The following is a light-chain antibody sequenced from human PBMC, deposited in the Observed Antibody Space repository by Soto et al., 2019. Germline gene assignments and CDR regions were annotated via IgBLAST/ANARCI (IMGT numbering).Light chain of an antibody. CDR2: GAS. CDR3: QQYGSSPRALT. CDR1: QSVSSSY. V-gene: IGKV3-20*01. J-gene: IGKJ4*01. Sequence: EIVLTQSPGTLSFSPGERATLSCRASQSVSSSYLAWYQQKPGQAPRLLIYGASSRATGIPDRFSGSGSGTDFTLTISRLEPEDFAVYYCQQYGSSPRALTFGGGTKVDIK.